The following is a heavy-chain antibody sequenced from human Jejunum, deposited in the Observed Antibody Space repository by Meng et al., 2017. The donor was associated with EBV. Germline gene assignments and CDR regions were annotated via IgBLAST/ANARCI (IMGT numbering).Heavy chain of an antibody. V-gene: IGHV2-5*02. CDR3: ARRVHIYGDWDVGWFDP. J-gene: IGHJ5*02. CDR2: IYWDDDR. Sequence: PARVNPTHTPSLTSPFPRFLHSTCGLGLGWRRPPHGEALKVLGRIYWDDDRRYSSSLRSRLTITKDTSKNQVILTMTNMDPVDTATYYCARRVHIYGDWDVGWFDPWGQGTLVTVSS. CDR1: RFLHSTCGLG. D-gene: IGHD4-17*01.